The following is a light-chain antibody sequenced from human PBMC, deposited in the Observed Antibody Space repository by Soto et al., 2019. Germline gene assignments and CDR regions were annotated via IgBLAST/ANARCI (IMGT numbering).Light chain of an antibody. CDR2: EVS. Sequence: QSALTQPPSASGSPGQSVTISCTGTSSDVGGYNYVSWYQQHPGKAPKLMIYEVSKRPSGVPDRFSGSKSGNTASLTVSGLQAEDEADYYCSSYAGSNNLVFGTVTKVTFL. V-gene: IGLV2-8*01. J-gene: IGLJ1*01. CDR1: SSDVGGYNY. CDR3: SSYAGSNNLV.